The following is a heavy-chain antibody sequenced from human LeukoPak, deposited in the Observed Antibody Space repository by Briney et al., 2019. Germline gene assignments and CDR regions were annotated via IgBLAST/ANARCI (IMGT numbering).Heavy chain of an antibody. D-gene: IGHD3-22*01. CDR3: AKDSDSSGSAFDY. CDR2: ISYDGSNK. Sequence: GGSLRLSCAASGFTFSSYAMHWVRQAPGKGLEWVAVISYDGSNKYYADSVKGRFTISRDNSKNTLYLQMNSLRAEDTAVYYCAKDSDSSGSAFDYWGQGTLVTVSS. V-gene: IGHV3-30-3*01. J-gene: IGHJ4*02. CDR1: GFTFSSYA.